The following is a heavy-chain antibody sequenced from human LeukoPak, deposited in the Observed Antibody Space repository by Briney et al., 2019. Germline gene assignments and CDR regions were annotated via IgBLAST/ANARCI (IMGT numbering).Heavy chain of an antibody. CDR3: AKRVQLWSGTIDY. Sequence: GGSLRLSCAASGFTFSSYAMSWVRQAPGKGLEWVSAISGSGGTTYYADSVKGRFTISRDNSGNISRDNSENTLYLQMNSLRAEDTAVYYCAKRVQLWSGTIDYWGQGTLVTVSS. D-gene: IGHD5-18*01. V-gene: IGHV3-23*01. CDR1: GFTFSSYA. CDR2: ISGSGGTT. J-gene: IGHJ4*02.